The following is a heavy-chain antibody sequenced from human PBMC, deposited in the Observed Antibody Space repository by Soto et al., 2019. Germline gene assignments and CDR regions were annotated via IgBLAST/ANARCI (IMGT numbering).Heavy chain of an antibody. Sequence: QVQLVESGGGVVQPGRSLRLSCAASGFTISSYGMHWVRQAPGKGLEWVAVIWYDGSNKYYADSVKGRFTISRDNSKNTLYLQMNSLRAEDTAVYYCARDPQDYGGNGVDYWGQGTLVTVSS. V-gene: IGHV3-33*01. J-gene: IGHJ4*02. CDR2: IWYDGSNK. CDR1: GFTISSYG. CDR3: ARDPQDYGGNGVDY. D-gene: IGHD4-17*01.